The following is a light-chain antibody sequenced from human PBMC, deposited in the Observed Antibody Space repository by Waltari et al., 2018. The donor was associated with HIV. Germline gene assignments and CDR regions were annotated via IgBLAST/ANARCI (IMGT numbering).Light chain of an antibody. CDR3: QQFFSPPWT. CDR1: QNILYRSNKRNL. CDR2: WAT. V-gene: IGKV4-1*01. J-gene: IGKJ1*01. Sequence: DLVVTQSPDSLAVSLGERAPINCKSSQNILYRSNKRNLLAWYQQKPGQPPKLLIYWATIRDCGVPERFSGSESGTDFTLTISSLQAEDVAVYYCQQFFSPPWTFGQGTKVEMK.